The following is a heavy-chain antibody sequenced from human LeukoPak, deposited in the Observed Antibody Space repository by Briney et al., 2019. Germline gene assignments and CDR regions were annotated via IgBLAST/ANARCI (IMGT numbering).Heavy chain of an antibody. CDR3: AKVGSYSERDY. V-gene: IGHV3-23*01. Sequence: GGSLILSCAASGFTFSSYAISWVRQAPGKGLEWVSAISGSGANTYYADSVKGRFTISRDNSRNTLYLQMNSLRAEDTAVYYCAKVGSYSERDYWGQGTLVTVSS. CDR1: GFTFSSYA. J-gene: IGHJ4*02. D-gene: IGHD5-18*01. CDR2: ISGSGANT.